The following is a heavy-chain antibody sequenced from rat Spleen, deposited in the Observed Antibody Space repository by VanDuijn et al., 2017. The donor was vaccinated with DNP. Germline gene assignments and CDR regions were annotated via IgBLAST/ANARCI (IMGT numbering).Heavy chain of an antibody. CDR3: ARSPAGKYNGWLAY. Sequence: QVQLEESGPGLMQSSETLSLTCTVSGFSLTSNGVGWLRQPPGKGLEWLGGIWSGGRTDSNSALKSRLSISRDTSKSQVLLKMNSLQTEDTAMYFCARSPAGKYNGWLAYWGQGTLVTVSS. J-gene: IGHJ3*01. D-gene: IGHD1-5*01. V-gene: IGHV2-16*01. CDR2: IWSGGRT. CDR1: GFSLTSNG.